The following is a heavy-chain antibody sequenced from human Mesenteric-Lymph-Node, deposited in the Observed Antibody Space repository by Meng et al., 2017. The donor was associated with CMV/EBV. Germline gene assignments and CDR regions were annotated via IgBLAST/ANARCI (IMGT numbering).Heavy chain of an antibody. D-gene: IGHD2-2*01. V-gene: IGHV4-34*01. CDR2: INPSGST. CDR1: GGSFSGYY. CDR3: ARSGKYCSSTSCYYLDAFDI. J-gene: IGHJ3*02. Sequence: SETLSLTCAVYGGSFSGYYWSWIRQPPGRGLEWIGEINPSGSTNYNPSLKSRVTISVDTSKNQFSLKLSSVTAADTAVYYCARSGKYCSSTSCYYLDAFDIWGQGTMVTVSS.